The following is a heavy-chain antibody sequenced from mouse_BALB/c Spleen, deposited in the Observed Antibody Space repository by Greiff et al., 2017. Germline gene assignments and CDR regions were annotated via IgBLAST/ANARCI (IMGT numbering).Heavy chain of an antibody. CDR2: INPYNDGT. Sequence: EVQLQQSGPELVKPGASVKMSCKASGYTFTSYVMHWVKQKPGQGLEWIGYINPYNDGTKYNEKFKGKATLTSDKSSSTAYMELSSLTSEDSAVYYCARSITTATSWYFDVWGAGTTVTVSS. CDR1: GYTFTSYV. CDR3: ARSITTATSWYFDV. D-gene: IGHD1-2*01. J-gene: IGHJ1*01. V-gene: IGHV1-14*01.